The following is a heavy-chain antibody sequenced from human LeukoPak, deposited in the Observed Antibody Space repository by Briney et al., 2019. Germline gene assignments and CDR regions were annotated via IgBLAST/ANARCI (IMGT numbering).Heavy chain of an antibody. J-gene: IGHJ4*02. V-gene: IGHV3-23*01. CDR3: ASNDFWSGYPNPKDY. CDR2: TSDRGDYT. Sequence: GGSLRLSCAASGFTFTSYSMSWVRQAPGKGLEWVSGTSDRGDYTYYADSVKGRFTISRDNSKNTLYLQMNSLRAEDTAVYYCASNDFWSGYPNPKDYWGQGTLVTVSS. D-gene: IGHD3-3*01. CDR1: GFTFTSYS.